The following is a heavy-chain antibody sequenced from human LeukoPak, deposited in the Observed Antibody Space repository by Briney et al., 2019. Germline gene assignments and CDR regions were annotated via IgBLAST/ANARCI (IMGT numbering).Heavy chain of an antibody. Sequence: GGSLRLSCTTSELTFSNYAMTWVRQAPGKGLEWVSAISGSTVSTYYADSVKGRFIISRDNSKNTLYLQMNSLRAEDTAVYYCAKARRWYYFDCWGQGTLVTVSS. D-gene: IGHD5-24*01. J-gene: IGHJ4*02. CDR3: AKARRWYYFDC. V-gene: IGHV3-23*01. CDR1: ELTFSNYA. CDR2: ISGSTVST.